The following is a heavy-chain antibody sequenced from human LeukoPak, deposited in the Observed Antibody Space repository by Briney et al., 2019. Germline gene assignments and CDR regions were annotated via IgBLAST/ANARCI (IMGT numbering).Heavy chain of an antibody. Sequence: SETLSLTCTVSGGSVSSGDYYWTWIRQPAGKGPEWIGRIYTSGSTSYSPSLKSRVTISLDTSKNQFSLRLSSVTAADTAVYYCARGRKTYYYVSGSYPEPWFDPWGQGTLVTVSS. V-gene: IGHV4-61*02. CDR1: GGSVSSGDYY. CDR2: IYTSGST. J-gene: IGHJ5*02. CDR3: ARGRKTYYYVSGSYPEPWFDP. D-gene: IGHD3-10*01.